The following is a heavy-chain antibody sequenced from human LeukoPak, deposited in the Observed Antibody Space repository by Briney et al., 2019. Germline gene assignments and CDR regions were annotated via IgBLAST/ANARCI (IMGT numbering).Heavy chain of an antibody. CDR3: AKDLVDIVATARGY. V-gene: IGHV3-23*01. D-gene: IGHD5-12*01. CDR1: GFTFSSYA. Sequence: PGASLRLSCAASGFTFSSYAMSWVRQAPGKGLEWVSAISGSGGSTYYADSVKGRFTISRDNSKNTLYLQMNSLRAEDTAVYYCAKDLVDIVATARGYWFQGTLVKVYS. J-gene: IGHJ4*02. CDR2: ISGSGGST.